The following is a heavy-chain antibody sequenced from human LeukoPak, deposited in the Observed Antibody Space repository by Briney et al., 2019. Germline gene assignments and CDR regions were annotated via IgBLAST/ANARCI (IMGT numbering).Heavy chain of an antibody. Sequence: SETLSLTCTVSGGSISSSSYYWGWIRQPPGMGLEWIGSIYYSGSTYYHPSLKSRVTMSVDTSKNQFSLKLSSVTAADTAVYYCARISSGYSYGASYYYYYMDVWGKGTTVTVSS. J-gene: IGHJ6*03. CDR2: IYYSGST. D-gene: IGHD5-18*01. V-gene: IGHV4-39*07. CDR3: ARISSGYSYGASYYYYYMDV. CDR1: GGSISSSSYY.